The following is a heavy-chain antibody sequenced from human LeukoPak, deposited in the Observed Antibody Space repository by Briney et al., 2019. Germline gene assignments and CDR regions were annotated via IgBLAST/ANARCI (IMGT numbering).Heavy chain of an antibody. V-gene: IGHV4-34*01. CDR3: ARSPRYSGYDYGSDY. J-gene: IGHJ4*02. D-gene: IGHD5-12*01. Sequence: SGTLSLTCAVYGGSFSAYYWSWIRQPPGKGLEWIGEINHSGRTNYNASLKSRVTISVDTSKNQFSLKMSYVTAADTAVYYCARSPRYSGYDYGSDYWGRGILVTVSS. CDR1: GGSFSAYY. CDR2: INHSGRT.